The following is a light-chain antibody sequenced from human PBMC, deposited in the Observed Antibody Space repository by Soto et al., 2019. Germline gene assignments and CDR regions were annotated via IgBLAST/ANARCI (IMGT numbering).Light chain of an antibody. J-gene: IGKJ2*03. CDR1: RNITNY. CDR3: QHSSSTPNS. Sequence: DIEMTQSQSSLSASVGDRVTITCRTSRNITNYLNWYHQTQGQAPKLLIYAAYSLQSGVPSRFIGSGCGEDFALTICSLQPEGYTTYYCQHSSSTPNSFGHETTLETK. V-gene: IGKV1-39*01. CDR2: AAY.